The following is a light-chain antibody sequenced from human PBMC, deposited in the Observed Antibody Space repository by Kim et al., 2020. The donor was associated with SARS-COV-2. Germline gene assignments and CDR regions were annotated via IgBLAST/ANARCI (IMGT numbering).Light chain of an antibody. J-gene: IGKJ2*01. V-gene: IGKV3-11*01. Sequence: EIVLTQSPATLSLSPGERATLSCRASQSVSNSLAWYQQIPGQAPRLLIYDASNRATGIPARFSGSGSGTDFTLTISSLEPEDFAVYYCQQRSNWPRTFGQGTKLEI. CDR3: QQRSNWPRT. CDR2: DAS. CDR1: QSVSNS.